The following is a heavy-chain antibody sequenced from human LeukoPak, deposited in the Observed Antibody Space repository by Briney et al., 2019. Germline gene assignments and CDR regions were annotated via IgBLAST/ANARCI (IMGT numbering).Heavy chain of an antibody. J-gene: IGHJ4*02. Sequence: SETLSLTRTVYGGSISSYYWIWIRQSPGKGLEWIGYIYYSGNTNYNTSLKSRVTISADTSKNQFSLKMTPMSAADTAVYYCARSVDKSVAGKYYFDYWGQGTLVTVSS. D-gene: IGHD6-19*01. CDR3: ARSVDKSVAGKYYFDY. CDR2: IYYSGNT. V-gene: IGHV4-59*01. CDR1: GGSISSYY.